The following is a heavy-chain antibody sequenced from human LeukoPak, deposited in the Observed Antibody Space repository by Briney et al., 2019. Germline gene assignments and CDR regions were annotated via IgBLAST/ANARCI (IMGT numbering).Heavy chain of an antibody. CDR3: AKLLIGYDFWSGYPRNSDAFDI. CDR2: ISGSGGST. CDR1: GFTFSSYA. V-gene: IGHV3-23*01. D-gene: IGHD3-3*01. Sequence: PGGSLRLSCAASGFTFSSYAMSWVRQAPGKGLEWVSAISGSGGSTYYADSVKGRFTISRDNSKNTLYLRMNSLRAEDTAVYYCAKLLIGYDFWSGYPRNSDAFDIWGQGTMVTVSS. J-gene: IGHJ3*02.